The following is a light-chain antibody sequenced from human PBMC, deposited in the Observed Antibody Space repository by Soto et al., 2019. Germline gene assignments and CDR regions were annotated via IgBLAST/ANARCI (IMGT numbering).Light chain of an antibody. J-gene: IGKJ4*01. CDR3: QQRSNWPPLT. CDR1: QTVLSN. CDR2: DAS. V-gene: IGKV3-11*01. Sequence: EIVMTQSPATLSVSPGERATLSCRASQTVLSNLAWYQQKPGQAPRLLIYDASNGATGIPARFSGSGSGTDFTLTISSLEPEDFAVYYCQQRSNWPPLTFGGGTKVDIK.